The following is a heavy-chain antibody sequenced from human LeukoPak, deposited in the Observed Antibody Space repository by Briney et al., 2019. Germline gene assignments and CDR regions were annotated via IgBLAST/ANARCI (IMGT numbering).Heavy chain of an antibody. J-gene: IGHJ4*02. D-gene: IGHD3-22*01. CDR1: GYTFTSYG. CDR3: ARVSGSITMIVVVSYDY. Sequence: GASVKVSCKASGYTFTSYGISWVRQAPGQGLEWMGWISAYNGNTNYAQKLQGRVTMTTETSTSTAYMELRSLRSDDTAVYYCARVSGSITMIVVVSYDYWGQGTLVTVSS. V-gene: IGHV1-18*01. CDR2: ISAYNGNT.